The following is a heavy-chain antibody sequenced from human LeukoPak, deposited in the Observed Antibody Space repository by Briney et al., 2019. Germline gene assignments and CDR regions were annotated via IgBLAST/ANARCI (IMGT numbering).Heavy chain of an antibody. J-gene: IGHJ3*02. CDR2: IQYHGSNK. V-gene: IGHV3-30*02. CDR1: GFSFSSYA. CDR3: AKKWSGDHDSSGVNDAFDI. D-gene: IGHD3-22*01. Sequence: GGSLRLSCAASGFSFSSYAMHWVRRAPGKGLEWVAFIQYHGSNKYYADSVKGRFTISRDNSKNTLYLRMNSLRAEDTAVYYCAKKWSGDHDSSGVNDAFDIWGQGTMVTVSS.